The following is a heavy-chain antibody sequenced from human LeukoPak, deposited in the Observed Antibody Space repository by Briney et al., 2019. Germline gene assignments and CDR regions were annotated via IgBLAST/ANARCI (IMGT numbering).Heavy chain of an antibody. V-gene: IGHV4-34*01. Sequence: PSETLSLTCAVYGGSFSGYYWSWIRQPPGKGLEWIGEINHSGSTNYNPSLKSRVTISVDTSKNQFSLKLSSVTAADTAVYYCARGHWSSSCIDYWGQGTLVTVPS. CDR3: ARGHWSSSCIDY. D-gene: IGHD6-13*01. CDR1: GGSFSGYY. CDR2: INHSGST. J-gene: IGHJ4*02.